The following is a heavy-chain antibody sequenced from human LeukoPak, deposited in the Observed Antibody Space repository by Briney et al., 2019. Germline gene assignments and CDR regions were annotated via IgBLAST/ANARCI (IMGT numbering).Heavy chain of an antibody. D-gene: IGHD3-22*01. V-gene: IGHV3-53*01. CDR1: GFTISTNY. CDR2: MYTGGST. CDR3: ARAPFYYDSSGYPYFDG. Sequence: GGSLRLSCAASGFTISTNYMSWVRQAPGKGLEWVSVMYTGGSTYYADSVKGRFTISRDNSENTLYLQMNSLRAEDMALYYCARAPFYYDSSGYPYFDGWGQGTLVTVSS. J-gene: IGHJ4*02.